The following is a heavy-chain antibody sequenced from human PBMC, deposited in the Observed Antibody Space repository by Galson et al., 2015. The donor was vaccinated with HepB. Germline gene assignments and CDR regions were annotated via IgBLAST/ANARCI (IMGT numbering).Heavy chain of an antibody. CDR2: ISYDGSNK. CDR1: GFTFSSYG. Sequence: SLRLSCAASGFTFSSYGMHWVRQAPGKGLEWVAVISYDGSNKYYADSVKGRFTISRDNSKNTLYLQMNSLRAEDTAVYYCAKDGQYDYVWGSYRLDLEWSFDYWGQGTLVTVSS. J-gene: IGHJ4*02. D-gene: IGHD3-16*02. V-gene: IGHV3-30*18. CDR3: AKDGQYDYVWGSYRLDLEWSFDY.